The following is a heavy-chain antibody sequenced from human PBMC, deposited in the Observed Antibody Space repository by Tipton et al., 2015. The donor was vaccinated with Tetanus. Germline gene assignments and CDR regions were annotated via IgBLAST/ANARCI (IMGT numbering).Heavy chain of an antibody. CDR2: IYYTGST. J-gene: IGHJ3*02. V-gene: IGHV4-39*01. CDR3: VRPINHGFGM. Sequence: LRLSCTVSGASSTSGDYYWAWIRQPPGKGPEWIGSIYYTGSTYYNPSLKSRVTISEDTSKNQFSLKLSSVIAADTAMYYCVRPINHGFGMWGQGTMVIVS. CDR1: GASSTSGDYY. D-gene: IGHD1-14*01.